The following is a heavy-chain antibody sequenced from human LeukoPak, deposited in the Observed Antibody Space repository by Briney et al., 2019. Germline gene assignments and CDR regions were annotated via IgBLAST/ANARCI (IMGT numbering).Heavy chain of an antibody. CDR3: ASSWVRGVIKWYYYGMDV. V-gene: IGHV4-34*01. CDR1: GGSFSGYY. J-gene: IGHJ6*02. D-gene: IGHD3-10*01. Sequence: SQTLSLTCAVYGGSFSGYYWSWIRQPPGKGLEWIGEINHSGSTNYNPSLKSRVTISVDTSKNQFSLKLSSVTAADTAVYYCASSWVRGVIKWYYYGMDVWGQGTTVTVSS. CDR2: INHSGST.